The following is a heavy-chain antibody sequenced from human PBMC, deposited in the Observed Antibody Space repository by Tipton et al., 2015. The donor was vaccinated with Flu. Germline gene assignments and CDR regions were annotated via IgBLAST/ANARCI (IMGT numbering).Heavy chain of an antibody. CDR2: IYYSGST. CDR3: ARNSGSYFRLNY. V-gene: IGHV4-31*03. CDR1: GGSISSGGYY. D-gene: IGHD1-26*01. J-gene: IGHJ4*02. Sequence: LRLSCTVSGGSISSGGYYWSWIRQHPGKGLEWIGYIYYSGSTYYNPSLKSRVTISVDTSKNQFSLKLSSVTAADTAVYYCARNSGSYFRLNYWGQGTLVTVSS.